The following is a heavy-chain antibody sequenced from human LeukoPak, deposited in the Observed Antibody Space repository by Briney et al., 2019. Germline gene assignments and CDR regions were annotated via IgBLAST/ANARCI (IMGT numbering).Heavy chain of an antibody. Sequence: GRSLRLSCAASGFTFDDYAMHWVRQAPGKGLEWVSGISWNSGSIGYADSVKGRFTISRDNAKNSLYLQMNSLRAEDMAFYYCAKDTDGAVIGEAAFDIWGQGTMVTVSS. CDR1: GFTFDDYA. V-gene: IGHV3-9*03. CDR2: ISWNSGSI. D-gene: IGHD3-3*01. CDR3: AKDTDGAVIGEAAFDI. J-gene: IGHJ3*02.